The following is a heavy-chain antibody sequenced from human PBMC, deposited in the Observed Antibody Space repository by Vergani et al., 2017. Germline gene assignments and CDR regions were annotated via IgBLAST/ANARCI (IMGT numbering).Heavy chain of an antibody. CDR3: ARGLYGDYEGAAY. CDR2: IRYDGSNK. Sequence: QVQLVESGGGVVQPGGSLRLSCAASGFTFSSYGMHWVRQAPGKGLEWVAFIRYDGSNKYYADSVKGRFTISRDNSKNTLYLQMNSLRAEDTAVYYCARGLYGDYEGAAYWGQGTLVTVSS. J-gene: IGHJ4*02. D-gene: IGHD4-17*01. CDR1: GFTFSSYG. V-gene: IGHV3-30*02.